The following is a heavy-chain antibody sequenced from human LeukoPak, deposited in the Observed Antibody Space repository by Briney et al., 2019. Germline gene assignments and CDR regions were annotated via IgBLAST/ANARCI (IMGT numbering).Heavy chain of an antibody. V-gene: IGHV1-2*02. CDR3: ARDKEYSSSWYVWFDP. CDR2: INPNSGDT. D-gene: IGHD6-13*01. CDR1: GYTFTGYY. J-gene: IGHJ5*02. Sequence: ASVKVSCTASGYTFTGYYMHWVRQAPGQGLEWMGWINPNSGDTNYAQKFQGRVTMTRDTSISTAYMELSRLRSDDTAVYYCARDKEYSSSWYVWFDPWGQGTLVSVSS.